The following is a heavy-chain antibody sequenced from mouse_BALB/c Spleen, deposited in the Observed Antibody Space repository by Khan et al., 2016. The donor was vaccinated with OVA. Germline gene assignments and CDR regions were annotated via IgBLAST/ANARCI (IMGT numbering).Heavy chain of an antibody. D-gene: IGHD2-1*01. CDR3: ARANGNYLYYYAMDY. CDR1: GYTFTSYW. V-gene: IGHV1S41*01. Sequence: DLVKPGASVKLSCKASGYTFTSYWINWIKQRPGQGLEWIGRIAPGSGSTYYNEMFMGKATLTVDTSSSTAYIQLSSLSSEDSAVYFCARANGNYLYYYAMDYWGQGTSVTVSS. CDR2: IAPGSGST. J-gene: IGHJ4*01.